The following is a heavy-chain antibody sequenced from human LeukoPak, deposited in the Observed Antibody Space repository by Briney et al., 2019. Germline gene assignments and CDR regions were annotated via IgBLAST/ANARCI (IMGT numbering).Heavy chain of an antibody. D-gene: IGHD3-10*01. Sequence: ASVKVSCKASGYTFTSYGISWVRQAPGQGLEWMGWISAYNGNTNYAQNFQGRVTITRDTSASTAYMELSSLRSEDTAVYYCASLLGVRGVIRYYFDYWGQGTLVTVSS. CDR3: ASLLGVRGVIRYYFDY. CDR1: GYTFTSYG. V-gene: IGHV1-18*01. J-gene: IGHJ4*02. CDR2: ISAYNGNT.